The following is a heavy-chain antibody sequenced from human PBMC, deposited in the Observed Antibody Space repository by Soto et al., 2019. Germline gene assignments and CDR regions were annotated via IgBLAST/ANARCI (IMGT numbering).Heavy chain of an antibody. J-gene: IGHJ6*02. CDR2: INPSGGST. Sequence: ASVKVSCKASGYTFTSYYMHWVRQAPGQGLEWMGIINPSGGSTSYAQKFQGRVTMTRDTSTSTVYMELSSLRSEDTAVYYCARDSWGRYYDSSGYYTPAKGGMDVWGQ. D-gene: IGHD3-22*01. CDR3: ARDSWGRYYDSSGYYTPAKGGMDV. CDR1: GYTFTSYY. V-gene: IGHV1-46*03.